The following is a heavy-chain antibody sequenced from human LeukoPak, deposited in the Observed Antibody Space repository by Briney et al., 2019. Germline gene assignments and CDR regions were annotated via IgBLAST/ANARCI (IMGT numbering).Heavy chain of an antibody. J-gene: IGHJ5*02. Sequence: GGSLRLSCAASGFTFSSYAMSWVRQAPGKGLEWVSAISGSGGSTYYADSVKGRFTISRDNSKSTLYLQMNSLRAEDTAVYYCAKDIGIVVVPAAFDPWGQGTLVTVSS. CDR2: ISGSGGST. V-gene: IGHV3-23*01. D-gene: IGHD2-2*01. CDR3: AKDIGIVVVPAAFDP. CDR1: GFTFSSYA.